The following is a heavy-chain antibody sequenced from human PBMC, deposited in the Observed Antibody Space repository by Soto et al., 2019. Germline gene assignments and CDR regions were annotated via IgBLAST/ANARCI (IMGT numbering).Heavy chain of an antibody. J-gene: IGHJ4*02. Sequence: GGSLRLSCAASGFTFSTYAMSWVRQAPGKGLEWVSTIDNSGGITYYVDSVKGRFTISRDNSKNTLYLQMNSLRAEDTAVYYCSKGGYNYGFLFDCWGQGTLVTVSS. V-gene: IGHV3-23*05. CDR2: IDNSGGIT. D-gene: IGHD5-18*01. CDR3: SKGGYNYGFLFDC. CDR1: GFTFSTYA.